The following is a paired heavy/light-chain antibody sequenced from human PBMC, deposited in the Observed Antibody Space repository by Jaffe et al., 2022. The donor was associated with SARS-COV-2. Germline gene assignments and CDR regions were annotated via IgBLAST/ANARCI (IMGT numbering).Heavy chain of an antibody. J-gene: IGHJ4*02. V-gene: IGHV3-23*01. CDR1: GFTFSSYA. CDR3: AKVAALPPKIAAAGLFDY. Sequence: EVQLLESGGGLVQPGGSLRLSCAASGFTFSSYAMSWVRQAPGKGLEWVSAISGSGGSTYYADSVKGRFTISRDNSKNTLYLQMNSLRAEDTAVYYCAKVAALPPKIAAAGLFDYWGQGTLVTVSS. D-gene: IGHD6-13*01. CDR2: ISGSGGST.
Light chain of an antibody. J-gene: IGKJ1*01. CDR2: KAS. CDR1: QSISSW. Sequence: DIQMTQSPSTLSASVGDRVTITCRASQSISSWLAWYQQKPGKAPKLLIYKASSLESGVPSRFSGSGSGTEFTLTISSLQPDDFATYYCQQYNSFWTFGQGTKVEIK. V-gene: IGKV1-5*03. CDR3: QQYNSFWT.